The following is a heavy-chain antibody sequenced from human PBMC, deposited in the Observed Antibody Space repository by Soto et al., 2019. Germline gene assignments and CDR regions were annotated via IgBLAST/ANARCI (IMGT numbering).Heavy chain of an antibody. CDR3: GRVVEGATRHTDLDS. Sequence: QLQLHESGPGLVKPSETLSLTCAVSGVSIHNSHSFWAWIRQPPGKGLEFIGSVYYSGGANYNPSLKSRVTISVDTSKNQLSLRVNSVTAADTAVYYCGRVVEGATRHTDLDSWGQGTLVTVSS. J-gene: IGHJ4*02. CDR2: VYYSGGA. V-gene: IGHV4-39*01. CDR1: GVSIHNSHSF. D-gene: IGHD2-15*01.